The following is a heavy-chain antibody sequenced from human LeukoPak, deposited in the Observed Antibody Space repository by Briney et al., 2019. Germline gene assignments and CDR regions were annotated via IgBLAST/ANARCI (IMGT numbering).Heavy chain of an antibody. Sequence: GASVKVSCKASGGTFSSYAISWVRQAPGQGLEWMGRIIPILGIANYAQKFQGRVTITADKSTSTAYMELRSLRSDDTAVYYCARDLDYYGSGSYYYWGQGTLVTVSS. V-gene: IGHV1-69*04. D-gene: IGHD3-10*01. J-gene: IGHJ4*02. CDR1: GGTFSSYA. CDR3: ARDLDYYGSGSYYY. CDR2: IIPILGIA.